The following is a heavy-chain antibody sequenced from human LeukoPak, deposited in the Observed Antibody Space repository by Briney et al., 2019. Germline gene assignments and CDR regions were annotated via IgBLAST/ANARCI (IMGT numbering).Heavy chain of an antibody. V-gene: IGHV4-30-4*01. D-gene: IGHD5-24*01. CDR1: GGSISSGDYY. CDR2: IYYSGST. CDR3: AGDRPDGYNFRDAFDI. Sequence: SQTLSLTCTVSGGSISSGDYYWSWIRQPPGKGLEWIGYIYYSGSTYYNPSLKSRVTISVDTSKNQFSLKLSSVTAADTAVYYCAGDRPDGYNFRDAFDIWGQGTMVTVSS. J-gene: IGHJ3*02.